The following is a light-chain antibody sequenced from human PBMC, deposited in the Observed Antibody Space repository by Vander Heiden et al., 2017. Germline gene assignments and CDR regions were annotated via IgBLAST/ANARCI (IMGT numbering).Light chain of an antibody. Sequence: QPPSVSVPPGQTAEITCEADHVGNDDVNWYRQRPGQAPELVLYFDNDRATGISDRLYANGCGSTATLVIMSVDADDDADYFCQICTRNGDSVVFGGGTKLTVL. J-gene: IGLJ3*02. CDR2: FDN. CDR1: HVGNDD. V-gene: IGLV3-21*02. CDR3: QICTRNGDSVV.